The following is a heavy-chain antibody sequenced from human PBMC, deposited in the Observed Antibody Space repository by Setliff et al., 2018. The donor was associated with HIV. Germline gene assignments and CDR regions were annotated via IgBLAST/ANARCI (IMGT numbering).Heavy chain of an antibody. Sequence: SETLSLTCTVSGDSISSGSYYWSWIRQPAGKGLEWIGHVYTSGSTDYNPSLNSRLTISIDTSRNQFSLRLNSVTAADTAVYYCARVSRGGSSPGWFDPWGQGTLVTVSS. J-gene: IGHJ5*02. V-gene: IGHV4-61*09. CDR1: GDSISSGSYY. CDR2: VYTSGST. D-gene: IGHD6-6*01. CDR3: ARVSRGGSSPGWFDP.